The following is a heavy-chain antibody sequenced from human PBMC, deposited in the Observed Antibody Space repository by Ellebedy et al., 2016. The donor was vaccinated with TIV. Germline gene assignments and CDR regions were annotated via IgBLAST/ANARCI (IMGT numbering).Heavy chain of an antibody. D-gene: IGHD1-7*01. Sequence: ASVKVSXXASGYTFTSYDINWVRQATGHGLEWMGLMNANSSNTGYAQKFQGRVTMTRNISISTAYMEVNSLRSDDTAVYYCARGRREAGTTFVDYWGQGTLVTVSS. V-gene: IGHV1-8*01. CDR1: GYTFTSYD. J-gene: IGHJ4*02. CDR2: MNANSSNT. CDR3: ARGRREAGTTFVDY.